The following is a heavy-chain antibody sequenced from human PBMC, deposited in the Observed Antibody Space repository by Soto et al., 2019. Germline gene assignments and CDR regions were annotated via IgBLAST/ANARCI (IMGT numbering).Heavy chain of an antibody. D-gene: IGHD3-10*01. CDR2: ISSSNSHI. V-gene: IGHV3-21*01. J-gene: IGHJ5*02. CDR3: ARDHIASGITMPLGCLDP. CDR1: RFTLSRYA. Sequence: PGGSLRLSCTGSRFTLSRYAMNWVRQAPGKGLEWVSSISSSNSHIYYADSVKGRFTISRDNAKNSLYLQMNSLRVEDTAVYYCARDHIASGITMPLGCLDPCDQATLVT.